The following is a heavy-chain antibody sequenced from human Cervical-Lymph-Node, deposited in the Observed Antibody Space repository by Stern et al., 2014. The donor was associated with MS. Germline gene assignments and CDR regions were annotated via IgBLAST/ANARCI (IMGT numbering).Heavy chain of an antibody. CDR3: ARDYGDYAFDY. CDR1: GYSFTPNW. J-gene: IGHJ4*02. CDR2: IYPGNSDT. Sequence: EVQLVQSGAEVKKPGASLKISCKGSGYSFTPNWIAWVRQTPGKGLEWMGIIYPGNSDTRYSPSFQGQVTISADKSISTAYLQWSSLKASDAAMYYCARDYGDYAFDYWGQGTLVTVSS. V-gene: IGHV5-51*01. D-gene: IGHD4-17*01.